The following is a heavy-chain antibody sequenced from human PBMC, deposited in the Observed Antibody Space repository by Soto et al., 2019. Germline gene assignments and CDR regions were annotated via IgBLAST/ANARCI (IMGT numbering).Heavy chain of an antibody. J-gene: IGHJ1*01. D-gene: IGHD2-15*01. V-gene: IGHV3-23*01. CDR2: ISATGATT. Sequence: GGSLRLSCVASGFTFSDYAMTWVRQAPGKGLEWVSVISATGATTYYADSVRGRFTISRDNSKNTLNLQMNDRRVEDTAVIYCAKGRKSTEKDIAVMLAAAASIQHWGQGTLVTVSS. CDR1: GFTFSDYA. CDR3: AKGRKSTEKDIAVMLAAAASIQH.